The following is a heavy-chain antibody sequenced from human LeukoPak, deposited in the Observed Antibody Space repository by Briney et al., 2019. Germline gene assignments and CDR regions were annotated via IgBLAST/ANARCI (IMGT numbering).Heavy chain of an antibody. J-gene: IGHJ6*02. CDR3: ARPWRKGYYYGMDV. V-gene: IGHV1-18*01. CDR2: ISADNANT. Sequence: ASVKVSCKASGYTFSFYGISWVRQAPRQGLEWMGWISADNANTNYAQRLQGRVTMTTDTSTSTAYLELRSLRSDDTAIYYCARPWRKGYYYGMDVWGQGTTVTVSS. CDR1: GYTFSFYG.